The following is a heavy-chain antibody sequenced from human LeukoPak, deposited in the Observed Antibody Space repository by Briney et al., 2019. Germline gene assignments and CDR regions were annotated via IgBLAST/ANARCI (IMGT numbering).Heavy chain of an antibody. D-gene: IGHD4-17*01. CDR1: GYTFTGYY. CDR3: ARVLVPDYGDPHFDY. V-gene: IGHV1-2*02. CDR2: INPNSGGT. Sequence: GASVNVSCKASGYTFTGYYMHWVRQAPGQGLEWMGWINPNSGGTNYAQKFQGRVTMTRDTSISTAYMELSRLRSDDTAVYYCARVLVPDYGDPHFDYWGQGTLVTVSS. J-gene: IGHJ4*02.